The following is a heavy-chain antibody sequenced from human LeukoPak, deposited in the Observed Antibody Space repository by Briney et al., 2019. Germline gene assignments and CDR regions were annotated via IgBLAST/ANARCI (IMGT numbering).Heavy chain of an antibody. CDR1: GYTFTGYY. CDR3: ARDPASTSFGVVIIDFDY. Sequence: ASVKVSCKASGYTFTGYYMHWVRQAPGQGPEWMGWINPNSGGTNYAQKFQGRVTMTRDTSISTAYMELSRLRSDDTAVYYCARDPASTSFGVVIIDFDYWGQGTLVTVSS. D-gene: IGHD3-3*01. J-gene: IGHJ4*02. CDR2: INPNSGGT. V-gene: IGHV1-2*02.